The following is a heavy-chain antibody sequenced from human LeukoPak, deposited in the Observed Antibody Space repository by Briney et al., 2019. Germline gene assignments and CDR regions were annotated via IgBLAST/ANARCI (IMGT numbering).Heavy chain of an antibody. J-gene: IGHJ4*02. CDR1: GFTFDDYT. D-gene: IGHD3-10*01. CDR3: AREKGRGVISPYYDY. Sequence: PGGSLRLSCGASGFTFDDYTMHWVRQAPGKGLEWVSVIYSDGSTYYEDSVKGRFTIFRDTSKNTLSLQMNSLRVEDTAVYYCAREKGRGVISPYYDYWGQGTRVTVSS. CDR2: IYSDGST. V-gene: IGHV3-53*01.